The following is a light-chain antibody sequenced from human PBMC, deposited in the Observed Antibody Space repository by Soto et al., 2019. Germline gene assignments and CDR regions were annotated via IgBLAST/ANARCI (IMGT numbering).Light chain of an antibody. CDR1: QDIGSH. CDR2: FAS. J-gene: IGKJ5*01. Sequence: DIQMTQYPSALSASVGDRVTITSRASQDIGSHLAWYQQKPEKAPKSLIYFASTLQSGVPSRFSASGSGTDFTLTISSLQPEDFATYYCQQFRSFPITFGQGTRLE. CDR3: QQFRSFPIT. V-gene: IGKV1D-16*01.